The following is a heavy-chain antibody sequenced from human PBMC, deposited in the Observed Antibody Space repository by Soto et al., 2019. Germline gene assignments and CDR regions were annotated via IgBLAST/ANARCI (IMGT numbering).Heavy chain of an antibody. Sequence: QVQLVESGGGVVQPGRSLRLSCAASGFTFSSYGMHWVRQAPGKGLAWVAVISYDGRNKYYADSVKGRFTISRDNSKNSLYLQMNSLSAEDTAVYYCAKGGHYEGFDYWGQGTLVTVSS. J-gene: IGHJ4*02. D-gene: IGHD3-22*01. CDR3: AKGGHYEGFDY. CDR1: GFTFSSYG. V-gene: IGHV3-30*18. CDR2: ISYDGRNK.